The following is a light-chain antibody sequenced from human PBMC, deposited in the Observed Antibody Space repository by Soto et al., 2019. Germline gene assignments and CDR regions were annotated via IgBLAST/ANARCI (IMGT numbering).Light chain of an antibody. J-gene: IGLJ1*01. V-gene: IGLV2-23*02. CDR2: EVN. CDR3: CSYAGGSALYV. Sequence: LTQPASVSGSPGQSITISCTGTSSDVGTYNLVSWYQQYPGKAPKLILYEVNKRPSGVSNRFSGSKSGNSASLTISGLQAEDETVYYCCSYAGGSALYVFGTGTKVTVL. CDR1: SSDVGTYNL.